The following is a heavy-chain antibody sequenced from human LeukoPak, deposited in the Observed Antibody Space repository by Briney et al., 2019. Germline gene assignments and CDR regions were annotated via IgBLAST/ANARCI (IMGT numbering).Heavy chain of an antibody. D-gene: IGHD3-16*01. V-gene: IGHV3-23*01. J-gene: IGHJ3*02. CDR2: ISGSGGST. CDR1: GFTFSSYA. CDR3: AKESLTYYDYVWGSPNDAFDI. Sequence: PGGSLRLSCAASGFTFSSYAMSWVRQAPGKGLEWVSAISGSGGSTYYTDSVKGRFTISRDNSKNTLYLQMNSLRAEDTAVYYCAKESLTYYDYVWGSPNDAFDIWGQGTMVTVSS.